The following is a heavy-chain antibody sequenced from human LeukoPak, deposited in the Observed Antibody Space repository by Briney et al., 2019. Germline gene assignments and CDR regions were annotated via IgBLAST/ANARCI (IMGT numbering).Heavy chain of an antibody. Sequence: GASVKVSCKASGYTFTSYDINWLRQATGQGLEWMGWMNPNSGNTAYAQKFRGRVTMTRNTSITTAYMELSSLTSEDTAVYYCARGPPEDFGSGSSWFDPWGQGALVTVSS. J-gene: IGHJ5*02. V-gene: IGHV1-8*01. D-gene: IGHD3-10*01. CDR3: ARGPPEDFGSGSSWFDP. CDR1: GYTFTSYD. CDR2: MNPNSGNT.